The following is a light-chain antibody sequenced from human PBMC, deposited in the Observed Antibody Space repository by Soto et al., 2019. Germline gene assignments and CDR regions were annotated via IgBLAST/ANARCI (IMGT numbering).Light chain of an antibody. Sequence: DIVLQQSPGTVSLSPGQRATLSCRASQSVSNNYVAGYHQKPGRAPRLLIYCASNRATGSPDRFSGSGSGTDFTLTISRLEPEDFAVYYCQQYGSSPRTFGQGTKVDI. J-gene: IGKJ1*01. CDR1: QSVSNNY. CDR3: QQYGSSPRT. V-gene: IGKV3-20*01. CDR2: CAS.